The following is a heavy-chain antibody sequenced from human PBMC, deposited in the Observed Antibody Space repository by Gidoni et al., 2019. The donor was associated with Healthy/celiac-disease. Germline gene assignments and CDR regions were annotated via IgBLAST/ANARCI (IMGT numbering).Heavy chain of an antibody. CDR3: AKRRVVELLMGDAFDI. CDR1: GFTFSSYA. V-gene: IGHV3-23*01. J-gene: IGHJ3*02. CDR2: ISGSGGST. Sequence: EVQLLESGGGLVQPGGSLRLSWAASGFTFSSYAMSWVRQAPGKGLEWVSAISGSGGSTYYADSVKGRFTISSDNSKNTLYLQMNSLRAEDTAVYYCAKRRVVELLMGDAFDIWGQGTMVTVSS. D-gene: IGHD1-26*01.